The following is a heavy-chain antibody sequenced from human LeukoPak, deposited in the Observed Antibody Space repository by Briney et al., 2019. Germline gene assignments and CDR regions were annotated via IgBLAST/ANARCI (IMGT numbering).Heavy chain of an antibody. CDR2: ISYDGSNK. D-gene: IGHD6-6*01. J-gene: IGHJ5*02. V-gene: IGHV3-30*18. CDR3: AKEMYSSSSWDWFDH. Sequence: GGSLRLSCAASGFTFSSYGMHWVRQAPGKGLEWVAVISYDGSNKYYADSVKGRFTISGDNSKNTLYLQMNSLRAEDTAVYYCAKEMYSSSSWDWFDHWGQGTLVTVSS. CDR1: GFTFSSYG.